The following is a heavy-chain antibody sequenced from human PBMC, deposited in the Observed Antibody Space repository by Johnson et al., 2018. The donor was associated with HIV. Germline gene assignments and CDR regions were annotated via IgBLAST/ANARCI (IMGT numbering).Heavy chain of an antibody. CDR1: GFTFDDYA. Sequence: VQLVESGGGLVQPGRSVRLSCAASGFTFDDYAMHWVRQAPGTGLEWVSGISWNSGSIGYADSVKGRFTISRYNAKNSLYLQMNSLIAEDTALYYCARVTIFGVTKVDAFDIWGQGTMVTVSS. J-gene: IGHJ3*02. V-gene: IGHV3-9*01. CDR3: ARVTIFGVTKVDAFDI. D-gene: IGHD3-3*01. CDR2: ISWNSGSI.